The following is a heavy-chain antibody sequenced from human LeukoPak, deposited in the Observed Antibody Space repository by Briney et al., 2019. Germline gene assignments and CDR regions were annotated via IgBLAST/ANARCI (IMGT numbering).Heavy chain of an antibody. Sequence: GGSLRLSCAASGFTFSSYAMHWVRQAPGKGLEWVAVISYDGSNKYYADSVKGRFTISRDNSKNTLYLQMNSLRAEDTAVYYCARGHGDLDYWGQGTLATVSS. D-gene: IGHD4-17*01. CDR3: ARGHGDLDY. CDR1: GFTFSSYA. J-gene: IGHJ4*02. V-gene: IGHV3-30-3*01. CDR2: ISYDGSNK.